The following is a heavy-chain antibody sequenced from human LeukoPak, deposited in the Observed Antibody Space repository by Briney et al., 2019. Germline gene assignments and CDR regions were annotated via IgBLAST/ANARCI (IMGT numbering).Heavy chain of an antibody. V-gene: IGHV4-59*01. Sequence: SETLSVTCTVSGGSISSYYWSWIRQPPGPGLEWIGYIYYSGSTNYNPSLKSQVTRSVDTSKNQVSLKLSSVAAADTAVYYCARDDDDYVWGSYRYWGQGTLVTVSS. CDR1: GGSISSYY. CDR2: IYYSGST. J-gene: IGHJ4*02. CDR3: ARDDDDYVWGSYRY. D-gene: IGHD3-16*02.